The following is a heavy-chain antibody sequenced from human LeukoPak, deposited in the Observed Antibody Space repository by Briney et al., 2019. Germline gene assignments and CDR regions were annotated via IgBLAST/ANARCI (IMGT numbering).Heavy chain of an antibody. CDR3: ARLFGFVLHYEQVDY. D-gene: IGHD3-16*01. V-gene: IGHV3-21*01. CDR2: ISSSSYI. J-gene: IGHJ4*02. CDR1: GFTFSSYS. Sequence: PGGSLRLSCAASGFTFSSYSMNWVRQAPGKGLEWVSSISSSSYIYYADSVKGRFTISRDNAKNSLYLQMNSLRAEDTAVYYCARLFGFVLHYEQVDYWGQGTLVTVSS.